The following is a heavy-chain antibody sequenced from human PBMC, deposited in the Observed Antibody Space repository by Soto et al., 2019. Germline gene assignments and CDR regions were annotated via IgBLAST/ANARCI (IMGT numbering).Heavy chain of an antibody. CDR2: TWFDGTKE. V-gene: IGHV3-33*01. CDR1: GFTFSNYG. Sequence: QVQVVDSGGGVVQPGRSLRLSCATSGFTFSNYGLHWVRQAPGKGLEWVAVTWFDGTKEYYADSVKGRFTISRDNSKNTVYLQMTSLRADDTAVYYCARGLLRFGEFDYWGQGTLVTVSS. J-gene: IGHJ4*02. D-gene: IGHD3-10*01. CDR3: ARGLLRFGEFDY.